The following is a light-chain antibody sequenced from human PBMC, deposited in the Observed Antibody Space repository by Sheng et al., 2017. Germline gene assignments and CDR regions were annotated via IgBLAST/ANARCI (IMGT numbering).Light chain of an antibody. J-gene: IGKJ2*01. CDR3: QQYEDLPXT. V-gene: IGKV1-33*01. CDR2: DVS. CDR1: QDIRKY. Sequence: DIQMTQSPSSLSAFVGDKVTITCQASQDIRKYLNWYQQKPGKAPKLMIYDVSSVQTGVPSRFSGSGSGTDFNFTISSLQREDIATYYCQQYEDLPXTFGQGPRWRSN.